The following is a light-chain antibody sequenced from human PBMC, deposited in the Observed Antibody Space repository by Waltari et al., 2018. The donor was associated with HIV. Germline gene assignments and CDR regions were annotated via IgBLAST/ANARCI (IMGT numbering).Light chain of an antibody. CDR1: QSLLHSNRYTY. Sequence: DIVMTQSQLSLPVTPGERASISCRSSQSLLHSNRYTYLDWYLQKPGQSPQLLIDLGSNRASGVPDRFSGSGSGTDFTLKISRVEAEDVGVYYCMQALQTPYTFGQGTKLEIK. CDR3: MQALQTPYT. CDR2: LGS. V-gene: IGKV2-28*01. J-gene: IGKJ2*01.